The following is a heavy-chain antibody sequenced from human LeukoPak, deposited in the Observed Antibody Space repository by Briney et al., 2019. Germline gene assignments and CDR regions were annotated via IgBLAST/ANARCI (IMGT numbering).Heavy chain of an antibody. CDR3: AKDTRRGFY. V-gene: IGHV3-9*01. J-gene: IGHJ4*02. Sequence: GGSLRLSCAASGFTFDDYAMHWVRQAPGKGLEWVSGISWNSGSIGYADSVKGRFTISRDNAKNSLYLQMNSLRAEDTALYYCAKDTRRGFYWGQGTLVTVSS. CDR2: ISWNSGSI. D-gene: IGHD5-12*01. CDR1: GFTFDDYA.